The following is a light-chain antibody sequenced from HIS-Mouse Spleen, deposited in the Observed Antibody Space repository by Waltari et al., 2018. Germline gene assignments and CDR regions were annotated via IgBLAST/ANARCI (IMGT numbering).Light chain of an antibody. Sequence: QSALTQPASVSGSPGQSITISCTGTSSDVGSYNLVSWYQQHPGKAPKPMIYEGSKRPSGVPNRFSGSKSGNTASLTITGLEAEDEADYYCCSYEGSSTYWVFGGGTKLTVL. J-gene: IGLJ3*02. CDR3: CSYEGSSTYWV. CDR2: EGS. CDR1: SSDVGSYNL. V-gene: IGLV2-23*01.